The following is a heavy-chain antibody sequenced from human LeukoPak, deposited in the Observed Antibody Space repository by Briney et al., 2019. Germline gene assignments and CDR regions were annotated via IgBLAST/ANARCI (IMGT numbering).Heavy chain of an antibody. CDR1: GFTVSSNY. J-gene: IGHJ4*02. CDR3: AREVNYYDSSGYYYSLDY. CDR2: IYSGGST. D-gene: IGHD3-22*01. Sequence: GGPLRLSCAASGFTVSSNYMSWVRQAPGKGLEWVSVIYSGGSTYYADSVKGRFTISRDNSKNTLYLQMNSLRAEDTAVYYCAREVNYYDSSGYYYSLDYWGQGTLVTVSS. V-gene: IGHV3-53*01.